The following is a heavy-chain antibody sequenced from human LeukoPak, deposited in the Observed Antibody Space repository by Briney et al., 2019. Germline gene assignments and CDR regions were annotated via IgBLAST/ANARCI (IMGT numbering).Heavy chain of an antibody. CDR3: AREVGDYYDSSGYYYGGDENAFDI. D-gene: IGHD3-22*01. CDR1: GGSISSYY. V-gene: IGHV4-59*01. J-gene: IGHJ3*02. CDR2: IFYSGST. Sequence: SETLSLTCTVSGGSISSYYWSWIRQPPGKGLEWIGYIFYSGSTNYNPSLKSRVTISVDTSKNQFSLKLSSVTAADTAVYYCAREVGDYYDSSGYYYGGDENAFDIWGQGTMVTVSS.